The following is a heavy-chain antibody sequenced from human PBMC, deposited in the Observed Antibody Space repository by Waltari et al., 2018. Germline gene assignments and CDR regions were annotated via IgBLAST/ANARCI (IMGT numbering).Heavy chain of an antibody. V-gene: IGHV1-18*04. J-gene: IGHJ4*02. D-gene: IGHD2-2*01. CDR3: ARYNEGYCGFATCFRGFDS. Sequence: QVHLVQSGAEVKEPGASVKVSCTASGYAFSGSGVTWVRQAPGQGLEWMGGIGTDHGRTEYAQKFWGRRTITTDTPTTTGYRELRSRRSDDTAVYYCARYNEGYCGFATCFRGFDSWGQGTLVTVSS. CDR2: IGTDHGRT. CDR1: GYAFSGSG.